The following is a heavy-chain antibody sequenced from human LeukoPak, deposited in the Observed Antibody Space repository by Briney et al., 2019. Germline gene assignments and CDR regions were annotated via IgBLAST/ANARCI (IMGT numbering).Heavy chain of an antibody. V-gene: IGHV4-59*01. CDR2: IYYSGST. Sequence: SETLSLTCTVSGGSISSYYWSWIRQPPGKGLEWIGYIYYSGSTNYNPSLKSRVTISVDTSKNQFSLKLSSVTAADTAVYYCASGSLRYFDWLPYYWGQGTLVTVSS. CDR3: ASGSLRYFDWLPYY. CDR1: GGSISSYY. J-gene: IGHJ4*02. D-gene: IGHD3-9*01.